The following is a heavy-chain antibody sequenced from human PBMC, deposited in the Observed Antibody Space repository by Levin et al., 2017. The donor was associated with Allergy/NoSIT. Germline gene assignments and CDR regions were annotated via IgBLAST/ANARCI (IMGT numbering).Heavy chain of an antibody. CDR3: AGEPNSPYYYHYGLDV. D-gene: IGHD2/OR15-2a*01. V-gene: IGHV4-39*07. J-gene: IGHJ6*02. CDR1: GGSISDDSYY. Sequence: SQTLSLTCTVSGGSISDDSYYWAWVRQPPGKGLEWVGSIYYDGSAYYNPSLKTRLTISVDTSKNQVSLRVNFVTAADTAVYYCAGEPNSPYYYHYGLDVWGPGTTVTVSS. CDR2: IYYDGSA.